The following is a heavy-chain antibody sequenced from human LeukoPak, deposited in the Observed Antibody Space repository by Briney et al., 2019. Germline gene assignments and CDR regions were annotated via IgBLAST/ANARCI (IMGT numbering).Heavy chain of an antibody. CDR1: GFTFNSFA. V-gene: IGHV3-23*01. J-gene: IGHJ4*02. Sequence: GGPLRLSCAASGFTFNSFAMNWVRQAPGKGLEWVSSISGSDGTSHYADFVKGRFTISRDNSKSTLYLQMNSLRAEDTAAYYCAKSLGVGGYTRYKGFDQWGQGTLVVVSS. D-gene: IGHD3-16*02. CDR2: ISGSDGTS. CDR3: AKSLGVGGYTRYKGFDQ.